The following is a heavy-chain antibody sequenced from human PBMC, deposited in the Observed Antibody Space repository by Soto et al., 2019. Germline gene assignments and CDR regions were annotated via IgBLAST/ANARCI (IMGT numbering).Heavy chain of an antibody. D-gene: IGHD7-27*01. Sequence: QVQLVQSGAEVKKPGASVKVSCKASGYTFTTYDINWVRQATGQGLEWMGWMNPYNSNTGYAQRIQGRVTLTWDTSISTAYMELSSLTSEDTAIYYCARGGDFDFWGQGTLVSVSS. V-gene: IGHV1-8*01. J-gene: IGHJ4*02. CDR3: ARGGDFDF. CDR2: MNPYNSNT. CDR1: GYTFTTYD.